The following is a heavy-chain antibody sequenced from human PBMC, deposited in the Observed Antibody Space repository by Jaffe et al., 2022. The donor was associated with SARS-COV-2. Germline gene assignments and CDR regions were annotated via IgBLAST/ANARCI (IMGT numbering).Heavy chain of an antibody. J-gene: IGHJ6*02. D-gene: IGHD1-26*01. CDR1: GYTFTSYG. V-gene: IGHV1-18*01. CDR3: ARVGYASNVEMATIPPPYYYYGMDV. CDR2: ISAYNGNT. Sequence: QVQLVQSGAEVKKPGASVKVSCKASGYTFTSYGISWVRQAPGQGLEWMGWISAYNGNTNYAQKLQGRVTMTTDTSTSTAYMELRSLRSDDTAVYYCARVGYASNVEMATIPPPYYYYGMDVWGQGTTVTVSS.